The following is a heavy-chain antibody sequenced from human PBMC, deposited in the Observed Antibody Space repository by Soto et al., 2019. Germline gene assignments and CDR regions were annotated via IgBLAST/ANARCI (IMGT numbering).Heavy chain of an antibody. J-gene: IGHJ4*02. V-gene: IGHV3-9*01. CDR3: AKDYYYDSSGSLGY. CDR1: GFTFDDYA. Sequence: PGGSLRLSCAASGFTFDDYAMHWVRQAPGKGLEWVSGISWNSGSIGYADSVKGRFTISRDNAKNSLYLQMNSLRAEDTALYYCAKDYYYDSSGSLGYWGQGTLVTVSS. CDR2: ISWNSGSI. D-gene: IGHD3-22*01.